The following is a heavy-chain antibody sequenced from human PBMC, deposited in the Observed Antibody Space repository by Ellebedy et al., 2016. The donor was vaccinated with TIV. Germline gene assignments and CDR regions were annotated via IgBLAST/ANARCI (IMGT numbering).Heavy chain of an antibody. V-gene: IGHV3-11*01. D-gene: IGHD3/OR15-3a*01. CDR3: AILPGDWSHFDI. Sequence: PGGSLRLSCAASGFTFSDYYMSWIRQAPGKGLEWVSYISSSGSTIYYADSVKGRFTISRDNAKNSLYLQMNSLKTEDTAVYYCAILPGDWSHFDIWGQGTMVTVSS. J-gene: IGHJ3*02. CDR1: GFTFSDYY. CDR2: ISSSGSTI.